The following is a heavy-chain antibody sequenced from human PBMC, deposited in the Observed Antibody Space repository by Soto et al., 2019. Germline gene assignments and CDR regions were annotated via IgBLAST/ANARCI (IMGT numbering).Heavy chain of an antibody. CDR1: GFTFSDYW. CDR2: IKRDGSTT. CDR3: AKPIYGSGSYYPRAYLEYFDY. D-gene: IGHD3-10*01. V-gene: IGHV3-74*01. J-gene: IGHJ4*02. Sequence: PGGSLRLSCAASGFTFSDYWMHWVRQAPGKGLEWVSRIKRDGSTTNYADSVKGRFTIPRDNAKNTLYLEMNSLRAEDTAVYYCAKPIYGSGSYYPRAYLEYFDYWGQGTLVTVSS.